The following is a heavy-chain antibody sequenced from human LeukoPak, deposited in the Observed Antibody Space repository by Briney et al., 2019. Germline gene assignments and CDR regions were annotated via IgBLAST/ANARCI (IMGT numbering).Heavy chain of an antibody. Sequence: PGGSLRLSCAASGFTFSNAWMSWVRQAPGKGLEWVANIKQDGSEKYYVDSVKGRFTISRDNAKNSLYLQMNSLRAEDTAVYYCARDYKSGYYGYYYYYYMDVWGKGTTVTVSS. J-gene: IGHJ6*03. CDR3: ARDYKSGYYGYYYYYYMDV. CDR2: IKQDGSEK. V-gene: IGHV3-7*01. CDR1: GFTFSNAW. D-gene: IGHD3-3*01.